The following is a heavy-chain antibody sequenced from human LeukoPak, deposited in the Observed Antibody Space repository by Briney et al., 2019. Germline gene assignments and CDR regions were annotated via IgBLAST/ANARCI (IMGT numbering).Heavy chain of an antibody. Sequence: PSETLSLTCTVSGDSVRSDSWSWIRQAPGKGLEWIGDIYYSGDTNYDPSLKNRITISVDTSKNQFSLETNSVTAADTAVYYCARIIAGRLDFWGQGTLVTVSS. D-gene: IGHD6-6*01. V-gene: IGHV4-59*02. J-gene: IGHJ4*02. CDR2: IYYSGDT. CDR3: ARIIAGRLDF. CDR1: GDSVRSDS.